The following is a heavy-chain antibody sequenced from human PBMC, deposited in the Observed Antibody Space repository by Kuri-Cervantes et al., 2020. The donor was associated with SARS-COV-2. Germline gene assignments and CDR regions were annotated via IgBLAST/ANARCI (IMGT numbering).Heavy chain of an antibody. CDR2: IRYDGSNK. V-gene: IGHV3-30*02. J-gene: IGHJ4*02. D-gene: IGHD6-13*01. Sequence: VGSLRLSCAASGFSFSSYGMHWVRQAPGKGLEWVAFIRYDGSNKYYADSVKGRFTISRDNSKNTLYLQMNSLRAEDTAVYYCASRYSSSWYAVDYWGQGTLVTVSS. CDR1: GFSFSSYG. CDR3: ASRYSSSWYAVDY.